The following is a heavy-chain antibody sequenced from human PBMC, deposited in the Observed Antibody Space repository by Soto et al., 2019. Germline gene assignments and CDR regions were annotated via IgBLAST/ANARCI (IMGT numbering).Heavy chain of an antibody. CDR2: IDGDDDK. D-gene: IGHD3-10*01. Sequence: SGFTVVDPTQTLPLTCTFSGISLTTSAMCVSWIRQSPGKALEWLARIDGDDDKYYHASLKTRLTISKDTSKNQVVLTRNNMHPVDTATYYCAHEKLRVLYYGSSSSWDVWGQGTTVTGSS. CDR3: AHEKLRVLYYGSSSSWDV. CDR1: GISLTTSAMC. J-gene: IGHJ6*02. V-gene: IGHV2-70*12.